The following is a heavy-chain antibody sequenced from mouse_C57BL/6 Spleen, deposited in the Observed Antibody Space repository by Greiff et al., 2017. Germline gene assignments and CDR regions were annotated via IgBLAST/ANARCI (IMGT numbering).Heavy chain of an antibody. Sequence: QVQLQQSGAELVRPGASVKLSCKASGYTFTDYYINWVKQRPGQGLEWIARIYPGSGNTYYNEKFKGKATLTAEKSSSTAYMQLSSLTSEDSAVYFCAREELHFDYWGQGTTLTVSS. CDR3: AREELHFDY. CDR2: IYPGSGNT. J-gene: IGHJ2*01. V-gene: IGHV1-76*01. CDR1: GYTFTDYY.